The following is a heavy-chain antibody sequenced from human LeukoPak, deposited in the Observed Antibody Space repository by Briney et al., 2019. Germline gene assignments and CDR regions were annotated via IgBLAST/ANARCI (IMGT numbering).Heavy chain of an antibody. D-gene: IGHD3-22*01. Sequence: ASVKVSCKASGYTFTGYYIHWVRQAPGQGLEWMGRINPNSGGTNYAQKFQGRVTMTRDTSISTAYMELSRLRSDDTAVYYCARALYDSSGYDYWGQGTLVTVSS. CDR3: ARALYDSSGYDY. CDR2: INPNSGGT. V-gene: IGHV1-2*06. J-gene: IGHJ4*02. CDR1: GYTFTGYY.